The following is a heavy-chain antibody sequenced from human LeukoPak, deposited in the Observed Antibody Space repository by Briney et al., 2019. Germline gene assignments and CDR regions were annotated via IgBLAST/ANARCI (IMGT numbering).Heavy chain of an antibody. D-gene: IGHD6-6*01. J-gene: IGHJ4*02. CDR1: GFTFSSYG. CDR3: AREARNIAARPGYFDY. CDR2: ISYDGSNK. Sequence: GRSLRLSCAASGFTFSSYGMHWVRQAPGKGLEWVAVISYDGSNKYYADSVKGRFTISRDNSKNTLYLQMNSLRAEDTAVYYCAREARNIAARPGYFDYWGQGTLVTVSS. V-gene: IGHV3-30*03.